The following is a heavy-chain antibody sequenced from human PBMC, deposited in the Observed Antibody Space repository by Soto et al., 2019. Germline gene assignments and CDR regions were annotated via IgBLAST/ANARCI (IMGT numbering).Heavy chain of an antibody. D-gene: IGHD1-26*01. V-gene: IGHV4-59*01. J-gene: IGHJ4*02. Sequence: PSETLSLTCTVSGGSISSYYWSWIRQPPGKGLGWIGYIYYSGSTNCNPSLKSRVTISVDTSKNQFSLKLTSVTAADTAVYYCARRYGGNFDYWGQGTLVTVS. CDR2: IYYSGST. CDR1: GGSISSYY. CDR3: ARRYGGNFDY.